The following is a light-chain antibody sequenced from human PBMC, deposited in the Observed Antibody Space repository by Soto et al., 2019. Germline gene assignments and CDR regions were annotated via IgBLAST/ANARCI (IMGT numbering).Light chain of an antibody. CDR3: QQSYSTPRT. Sequence: DIQMTQSPSSLSASLGDRVSITCRASQSISSYLNWYQQKPGKAPKLLIYAASSLQSGVPSRFSGSGSGTDFTLTISSLQPEDFATYYCQQSYSTPRTFGQGTKVE. V-gene: IGKV1-39*01. CDR2: AAS. J-gene: IGKJ1*01. CDR1: QSISSY.